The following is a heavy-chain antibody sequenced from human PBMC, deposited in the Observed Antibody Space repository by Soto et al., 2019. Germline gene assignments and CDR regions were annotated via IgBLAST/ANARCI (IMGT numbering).Heavy chain of an antibody. Sequence: SETLSLTCAVYGGSFSGYYWSWIRQPPGKGLEWIGEINHSGSTNYNPSLKSRVTISVDTSKNQFSLKLSSVTAADTAVYYCASSSGYSGPLHYYYYMDVWGKGTTVTSP. V-gene: IGHV4-34*01. J-gene: IGHJ6*03. CDR3: ASSSGYSGPLHYYYYMDV. CDR2: INHSGST. CDR1: GGSFSGYY. D-gene: IGHD5-12*01.